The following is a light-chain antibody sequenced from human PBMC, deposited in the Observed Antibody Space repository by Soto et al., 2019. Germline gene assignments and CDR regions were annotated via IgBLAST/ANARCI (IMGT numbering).Light chain of an antibody. J-gene: IGKJ1*01. CDR3: QQYNNWPPWT. Sequence: EIVLTQSPAILSVSPGERATLSCRASQSISRSLAWYQQKPGQAPRHLISDASTRATGIPARFSGSGSGTEFTLTISSLQSEDFAVYYCQQYNNWPPWTFGQGTKVDIK. CDR1: QSISRS. CDR2: DAS. V-gene: IGKV3-15*01.